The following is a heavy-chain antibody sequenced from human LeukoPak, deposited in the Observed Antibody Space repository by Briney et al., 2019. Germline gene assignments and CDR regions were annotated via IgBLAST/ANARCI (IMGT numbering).Heavy chain of an antibody. D-gene: IGHD6-19*01. J-gene: IGHJ4*02. CDR1: GFTFSRYP. Sequence: GRSLRLPCAASGFTFSRYPMHWVRQAPGKGLEWVAVLSFDGTDKHYADSVKGRFTISRDNSKNTVYLQMNSLRGDDTAVYYCAKDLSGAADYYFEYWGQGTLVTVSS. CDR2: LSFDGTDK. CDR3: AKDLSGAADYYFEY. V-gene: IGHV3-30-3*01.